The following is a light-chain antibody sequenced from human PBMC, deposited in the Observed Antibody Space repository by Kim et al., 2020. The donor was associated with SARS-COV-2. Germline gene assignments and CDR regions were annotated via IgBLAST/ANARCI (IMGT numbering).Light chain of an antibody. Sequence: PGERATRSCRASQSVSSYLAWYQQKPGQAPRLLIYDASNRATGIPARFSGSGSGTDFTLTISSLEPEDFAVYYCQQRSNWPPGWTFGQGTKVEIK. J-gene: IGKJ1*01. CDR3: QQRSNWPPGWT. CDR2: DAS. V-gene: IGKV3-11*01. CDR1: QSVSSY.